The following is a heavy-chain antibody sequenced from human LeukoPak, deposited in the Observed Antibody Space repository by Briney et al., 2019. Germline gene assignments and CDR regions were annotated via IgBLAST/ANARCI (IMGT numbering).Heavy chain of an antibody. Sequence: GGSLRLXCAASGFTFSSYGMHWVRQAPGKGLEWVAFIQYDGSYKYFADSVRGRFTISRDNSRNTLFLQMNSLRAEDTAVYYCAKTSDQLLYSKFDFWGQGTLVTVSS. CDR1: GFTFSSYG. CDR3: AKTSDQLLYSKFDF. V-gene: IGHV3-30*02. CDR2: IQYDGSYK. J-gene: IGHJ4*02. D-gene: IGHD2-2*02.